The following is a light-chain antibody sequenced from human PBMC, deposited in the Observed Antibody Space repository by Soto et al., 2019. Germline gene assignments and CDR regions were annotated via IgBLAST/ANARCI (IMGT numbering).Light chain of an antibody. CDR2: DVS. CDR1: STDIGRYNY. Sequence: QSVLTQPASVSGSPGQSITISCTGTSTDIGRYNYVSWYQQHPGIAPKLMIYDVSNRPSGVSNRFSGSKSGNTASLTFSGLQAEDEADYYCSSYTSSSTYVFGTGTKVTVL. V-gene: IGLV2-14*03. J-gene: IGLJ1*01. CDR3: SSYTSSSTYV.